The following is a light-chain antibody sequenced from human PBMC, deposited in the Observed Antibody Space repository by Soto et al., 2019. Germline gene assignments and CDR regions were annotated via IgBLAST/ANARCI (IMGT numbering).Light chain of an antibody. CDR1: SSNFGAGHG. CDR3: QAYDNSLRGWG. J-gene: IGLJ3*02. CDR2: SDF. Sequence: QSVLAQPPSVSGAPGQTVTISCTGISSNFGAGHGVHWFQQVPGTAPKLLIYSDFNRPSGVPARFSGSRSGTSASLAITGLQAEDEATYYCQAYDNSLRGWGFGGGTKLTVL. V-gene: IGLV1-40*01.